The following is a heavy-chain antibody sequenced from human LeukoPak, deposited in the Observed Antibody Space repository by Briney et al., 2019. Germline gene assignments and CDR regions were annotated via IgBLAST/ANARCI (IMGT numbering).Heavy chain of an antibody. V-gene: IGHV3-15*01. CDR3: SKVRASVSSAIDY. D-gene: IGHD3-22*01. CDR2: IKSKTDGGTT. J-gene: IGHJ4*02. CDR1: GFTFGSFS. Sequence: GGSLRLSCAASGFTFGSFSMTWVRQAPGKGLEWVGRIKSKTDGGTTDYAAPVKGRFTISRDDSENMLYLQMNSLKTEDTAVYYCSKVRASVSSAIDYWGQGTLVTVSS.